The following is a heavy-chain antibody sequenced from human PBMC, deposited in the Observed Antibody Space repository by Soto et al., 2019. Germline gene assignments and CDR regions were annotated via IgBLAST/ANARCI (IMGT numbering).Heavy chain of an antibody. D-gene: IGHD3-10*02. V-gene: IGHV4-59*01. CDR2: IYYSGST. CDR1: SASFTVYY. J-gene: IGHJ6*02. Sequence: SETLSLTCTVSSASFTVYYWSWIRQPPGKGLEWIGYIYYSGSTNYNPSLKSRVTISVDTSKNQFSLKLSSVTAADTAVYYCARDMTMSGYYYGMDVWGQGTTVTVSS. CDR3: ARDMTMSGYYYGMDV.